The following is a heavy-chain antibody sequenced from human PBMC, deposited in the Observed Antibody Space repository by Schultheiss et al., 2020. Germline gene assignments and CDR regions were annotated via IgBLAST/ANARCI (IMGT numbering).Heavy chain of an antibody. J-gene: IGHJ4*02. Sequence: SETLSLTCAVSGGSISSSNWWSWVRQPPGKGLEWIGSIYYSGSTYYNPSLKSRVTISVDTSKNQFSLKLSSVTAADTAVYYCARDPPPRAWQLPRFDYWGQGTLVNVYS. CDR1: GGSISSSNW. V-gene: IGHV4-4*02. CDR2: IYYSGST. D-gene: IGHD2-15*01. CDR3: ARDPPPRAWQLPRFDY.